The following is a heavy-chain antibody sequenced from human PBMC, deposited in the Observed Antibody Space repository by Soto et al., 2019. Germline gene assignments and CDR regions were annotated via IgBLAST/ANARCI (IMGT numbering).Heavy chain of an antibody. Sequence: GGSLRLSCAASGFTFSSYWMHWVRQAPGKGLVWVSRINSDGSNITYADSVKGRFTISRDNAKNTLYLQMNSLRAEDTAVYYCARDLTMIRGVVDYWGQGTLVTVSS. V-gene: IGHV3-74*01. CDR3: ARDLTMIRGVVDY. CDR1: GFTFSSYW. D-gene: IGHD3-10*01. J-gene: IGHJ4*02. CDR2: INSDGSNI.